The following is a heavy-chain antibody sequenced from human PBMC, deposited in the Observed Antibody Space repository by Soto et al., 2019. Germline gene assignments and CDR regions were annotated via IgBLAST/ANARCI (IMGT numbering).Heavy chain of an antibody. CDR1: GGTFSSYA. CDR2: IIPIFGTA. J-gene: IGHJ5*02. CDR3: ASLSSGWYWFDP. Sequence: AASVKVSCKASGGTFSSYAISWVRQAPGQGLEWMGGIIPIFGTANCAQKFQGRVTITADESTSTAYMELSSLRSEDTAVYYCASLSSGWYWFDPWGQGTLVTVSS. D-gene: IGHD6-19*01. V-gene: IGHV1-69*13.